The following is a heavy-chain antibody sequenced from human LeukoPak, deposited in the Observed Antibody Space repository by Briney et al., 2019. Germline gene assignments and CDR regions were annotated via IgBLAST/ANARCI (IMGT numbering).Heavy chain of an antibody. CDR3: ASEGIRGSYYTD. Sequence: PSETLSLTCTVSGGSINNYYWSWIRQPPGKGLEWIGYIYYSGTTKYNPSLSSRVTISVDTSKNQFSLNLTSVTAADTAVYYCASEGIRGSYYTDWGQGTLVIVSS. D-gene: IGHD1-26*01. J-gene: IGHJ1*01. V-gene: IGHV4-59*01. CDR2: IYYSGTT. CDR1: GGSINNYY.